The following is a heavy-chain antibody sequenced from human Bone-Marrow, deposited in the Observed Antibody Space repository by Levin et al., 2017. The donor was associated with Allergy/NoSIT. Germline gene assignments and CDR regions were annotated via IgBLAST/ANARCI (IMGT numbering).Heavy chain of an antibody. CDR2: ISGSGGRT. J-gene: IGHJ4*02. CDR3: AKEMVPYCSTTACYMPDY. CDR1: GFIFSSYA. D-gene: IGHD2-2*02. Sequence: VASVKVSCAASGFIFSSYAMSWVRQAPGKGLEWVSAISGSGGRTYYADSVKGRFSISRDNSKNTLYLQMNSLRAEDTAVYYCAKEMVPYCSTTACYMPDYWGRGTLVTVSS. V-gene: IGHV3-23*01.